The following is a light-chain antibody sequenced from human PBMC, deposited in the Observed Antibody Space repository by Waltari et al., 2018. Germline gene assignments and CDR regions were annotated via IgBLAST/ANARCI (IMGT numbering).Light chain of an antibody. J-gene: IGLJ3*02. CDR3: QVWENTDDPWV. Sequence: SYVLTQPPSVSVAPGQTARISCGGDNIRTKTVPRYQQKAGQGPVVVVFADSDRPSGIPERFSGSNSGNTATLTITRVEAGDEADYYCQVWENTDDPWVFGGGTKLTVL. CDR2: ADS. CDR1: NIRTKT. V-gene: IGLV3-21*02.